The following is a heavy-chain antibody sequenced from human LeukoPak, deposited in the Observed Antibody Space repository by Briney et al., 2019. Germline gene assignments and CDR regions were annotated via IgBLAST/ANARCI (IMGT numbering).Heavy chain of an antibody. Sequence: SETLSLTCTVSGGSVTYTNYYWGWIRQPPGKGLQWIGVIYYNGKTYYNPSLKSRVTISVDKSKNQFSLKLSSVTAADTAVYYCARDHHGTFDYWGQGTLVTVSS. CDR3: ARDHHGTFDY. CDR1: GGSVTYTNYY. J-gene: IGHJ4*02. V-gene: IGHV4-39*07. CDR2: IYYNGKT. D-gene: IGHD5-24*01.